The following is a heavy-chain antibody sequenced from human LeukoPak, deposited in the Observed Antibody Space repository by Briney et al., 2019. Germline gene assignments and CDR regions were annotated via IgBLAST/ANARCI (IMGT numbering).Heavy chain of an antibody. V-gene: IGHV4-34*01. CDR2: INHSEST. D-gene: IGHD3-10*01. Sequence: SETLSLTCAVYGGSFSGYYWSWIRQPPGKGLEWIGEINHSESTNYNPSLKSRVTISVDTSKNQFSLKLSSITAADTAVYYCARRGGSGRSFDFWGQGTLVTVSS. CDR3: ARRGGSGRSFDF. CDR1: GGSFSGYY. J-gene: IGHJ4*02.